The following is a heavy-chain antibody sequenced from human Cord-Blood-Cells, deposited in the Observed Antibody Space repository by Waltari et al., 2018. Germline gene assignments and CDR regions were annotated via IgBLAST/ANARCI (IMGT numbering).Heavy chain of an antibody. CDR2: INHSGST. Sequence: QVQLQQWAAGLLQPSETLSLTCAVYGGSFSGYYWSWIRQPPGKGLEWIGEINHSGSTNYNPSLKSRVTISVDTSKNQFSLKLSSVTAADTAVYYCARVSLTGDAFDIWGQGTMVTVSS. CDR1: GGSFSGYY. CDR3: ARVSLTGDAFDI. J-gene: IGHJ3*02. V-gene: IGHV4-34*01. D-gene: IGHD7-27*01.